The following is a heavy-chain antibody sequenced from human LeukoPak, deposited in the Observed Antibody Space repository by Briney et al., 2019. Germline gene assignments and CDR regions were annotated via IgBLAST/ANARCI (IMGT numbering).Heavy chain of an antibody. CDR1: GGSISSTSYY. CDR3: ARWAGYCSGVSACGTFDI. D-gene: IGHD2-15*01. V-gene: IGHV4-39*01. CDR2: GSYTGTA. Sequence: TSETLSLTCSVSGGSISSTSYYGVWIRQPPGRGLEWIGSGSYTGTAFYNPSLKGRVTMSVDTSKNQFSLNLNSVTAADTAVYYCARWAGYCSGVSACGTFDIWGQGTMVTVSS. J-gene: IGHJ3*02.